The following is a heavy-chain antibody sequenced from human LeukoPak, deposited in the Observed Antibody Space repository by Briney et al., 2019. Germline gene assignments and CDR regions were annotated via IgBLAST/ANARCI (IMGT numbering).Heavy chain of an antibody. J-gene: IGHJ4*02. CDR3: ARVSYSGYDYWYYFDY. D-gene: IGHD5-12*01. CDR2: ISSSSSYI. V-gene: IGHV3-21*01. Sequence: SGGSLRLSCAASGFTFSSYAMSWVRQAPGKGLEWVSSISSSSSYIYYADSVKGRFTISRDNAKNSLYLQMNSLRAEDTAVYYCARVSYSGYDYWYYFDYWGQGTLVTVSS. CDR1: GFTFSSYA.